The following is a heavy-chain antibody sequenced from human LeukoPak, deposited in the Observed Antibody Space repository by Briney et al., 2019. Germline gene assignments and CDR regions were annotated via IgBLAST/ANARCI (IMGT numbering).Heavy chain of an antibody. CDR2: LSAGGDAT. Sequence: GGSLRLSCAASGFTFSNYVMTWVRQAPGKGLEWVSSLSAGGDATFYADSVKGRFTVSRDNSRNTLYLHMKSLRTEDTALYYFAKAHHRLSSGWYFDYWGQGTLLTVSS. D-gene: IGHD6-19*01. J-gene: IGHJ4*02. CDR1: GFTFSNYV. CDR3: AKAHHRLSSGWYFDY. V-gene: IGHV3-23*01.